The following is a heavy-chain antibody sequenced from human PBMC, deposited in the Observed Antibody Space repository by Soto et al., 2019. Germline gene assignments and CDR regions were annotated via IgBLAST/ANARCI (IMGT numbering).Heavy chain of an antibody. CDR2: INAGNGNT. J-gene: IGHJ3*02. Sequence: GASVKVSCKASGYTFTSYAMHWVRQAPGQRLEWMGWINAGNGNTKYSQKFQGRVTITRDTSASTAYMELSSLRSEDTAVYYCARGHYYDSSGYYSAGGAFDIWGQGTMVTVSS. CDR3: ARGHYYDSSGYYSAGGAFDI. D-gene: IGHD3-22*01. CDR1: GYTFTSYA. V-gene: IGHV1-3*01.